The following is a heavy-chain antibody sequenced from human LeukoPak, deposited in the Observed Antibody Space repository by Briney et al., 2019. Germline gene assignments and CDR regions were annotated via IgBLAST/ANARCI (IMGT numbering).Heavy chain of an antibody. D-gene: IGHD3-10*01. J-gene: IGHJ6*03. CDR3: ARDRITSAYMDV. Sequence: SETLSLTCTVSGGSISTSNYYWSWIRQPPGKGLEWIGYIYYSGSTNYNPSLKSRVTISVDTSKNQFSLKLSSVTAADTAVYYCARDRITSAYMDVWGKGTTVTVSS. CDR2: IYYSGST. V-gene: IGHV4-61*01. CDR1: GGSISTSNYY.